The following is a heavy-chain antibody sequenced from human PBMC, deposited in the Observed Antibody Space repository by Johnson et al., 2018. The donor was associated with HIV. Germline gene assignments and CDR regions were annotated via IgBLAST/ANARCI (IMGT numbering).Heavy chain of an antibody. CDR3: TTDRPMIAAGDAFDI. D-gene: IGHD3-22*01. J-gene: IGHJ3*02. Sequence: DVQVVESGGGLVQPGRSLRLSCAASGFNFDDYAMHWVRQAPGKGLEWVSGISWNSCSIDYADSVKGRFTISRDNSKNTLYLQMNSLKTEDTAVYYCTTDRPMIAAGDAFDIWGQGTMVTVSS. CDR2: ISWNSCSI. CDR1: GFNFDDYA. V-gene: IGHV3-9*01.